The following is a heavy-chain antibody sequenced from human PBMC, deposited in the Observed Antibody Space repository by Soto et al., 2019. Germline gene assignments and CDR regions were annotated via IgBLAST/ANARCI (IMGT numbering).Heavy chain of an antibody. V-gene: IGHV4-38-2*02. CDR1: GFPISSTYS. CDR2: ISHSGTT. CDR3: ARVTMVIRDSDHFGVDV. Sequence: LTCLVSGFPISSTYSWGWIRQPPGKGLEWIGSISHSGTTSYSPSLTSRVSISVDTSKNQVSLKLTSVTAADTAVYFCARVTMVIRDSDHFGVDVWGHGTTVTVSS. J-gene: IGHJ6*02. D-gene: IGHD4-17*01.